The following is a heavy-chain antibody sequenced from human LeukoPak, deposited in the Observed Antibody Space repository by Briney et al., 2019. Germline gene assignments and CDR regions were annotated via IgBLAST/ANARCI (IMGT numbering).Heavy chain of an antibody. V-gene: IGHV1-18*01. J-gene: IGHJ5*02. D-gene: IGHD3-22*01. CDR1: GYTFSSYG. CDR2: ISDYNGNT. CDR3: ARDGPDRAAWFDP. Sequence: ASVKVSCKASGYTFSSYGISWVRQAPGQGLEWMGWISDYNGNTNYAQKVQGRVTMTTDPFTSTAYMELRSLRSDDTAVYYCARDGPDRAAWFDPWGQGTLVTVSP.